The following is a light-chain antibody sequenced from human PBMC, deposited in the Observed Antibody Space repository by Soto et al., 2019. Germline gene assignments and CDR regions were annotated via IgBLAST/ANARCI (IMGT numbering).Light chain of an antibody. Sequence: SALTQPRSVSGSPGQSVTISCTGTSSDVGAYNYVSWYQQYPGKAPKLLISDVTKRPPGVPDRFSGSKSGNTASLTISGLQAEDEAAYYCCSYAGSYSVVFGGGTKLTVL. CDR1: SSDVGAYNY. CDR3: CSYAGSYSVV. V-gene: IGLV2-11*01. CDR2: DVT. J-gene: IGLJ2*01.